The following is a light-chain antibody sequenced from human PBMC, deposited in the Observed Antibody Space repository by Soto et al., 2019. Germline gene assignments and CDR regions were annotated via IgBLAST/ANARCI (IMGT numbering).Light chain of an antibody. V-gene: IGLV2-8*01. Sequence: QAVVTQPPSASGSPGQSVTISCTGTSSDIGAYNYVSWYHHHPGNAPKLIIYDVNKRPSGVPDRFSGSKSGNTASLTVSGLQTEDEGDYYCSSYGGSNNYVLFGGGTKLTVL. CDR1: SSDIGAYNY. CDR3: SSYGGSNNYVL. CDR2: DVN. J-gene: IGLJ2*01.